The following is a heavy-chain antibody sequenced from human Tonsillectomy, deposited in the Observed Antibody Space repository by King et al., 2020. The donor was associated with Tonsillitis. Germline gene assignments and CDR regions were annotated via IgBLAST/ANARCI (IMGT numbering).Heavy chain of an antibody. Sequence: VQLVESGAEVKKPGESLKISCKGSGYSFASYWIGWVRQMPGKGMEWMGIIYPGDSEDRYSPSFQGQVTISVDKSISTAYLQWSSLKASDTALYYCARKTGRILSAPDAFDIWGQGTMVTVSS. J-gene: IGHJ3*02. D-gene: IGHD2-15*01. CDR3: ARKTGRILSAPDAFDI. CDR1: GYSFASYW. V-gene: IGHV5-51*03. CDR2: IYPGDSED.